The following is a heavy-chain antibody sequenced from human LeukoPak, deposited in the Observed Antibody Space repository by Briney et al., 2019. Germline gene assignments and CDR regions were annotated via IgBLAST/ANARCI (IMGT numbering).Heavy chain of an antibody. CDR3: ARSGYSYGYGYYYYYYMDV. Sequence: SETLSLTCTVSGGSISSSSYYWGWIRQPPGKGLEWIGSIYYSGSTYYNPSLKSRVTISVDTSKNQFSLKLSSVTAADTAVYYCARSGYSYGYGYYYYYYMDVWGKGTTVTISS. V-gene: IGHV4-39*01. CDR1: GGSISSSSYY. D-gene: IGHD5-18*01. J-gene: IGHJ6*03. CDR2: IYYSGST.